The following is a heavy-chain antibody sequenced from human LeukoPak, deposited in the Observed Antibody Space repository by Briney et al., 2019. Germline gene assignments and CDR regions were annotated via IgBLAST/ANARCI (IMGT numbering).Heavy chain of an antibody. D-gene: IGHD6-19*01. V-gene: IGHV3-53*01. CDR1: GFTVSSTY. CDR3: ARDTAGRGYFGY. J-gene: IGHJ4*02. Sequence: GGSLRLSCAASGFTVSSTYMTWVRQAPGKGLEWVSTIHSGGSTYYAGSVKGRFTISRDNSKNTLYLQMNSLRAEDTAVYYCARDTAGRGYFGYWGQGTLVTVSS. CDR2: IHSGGST.